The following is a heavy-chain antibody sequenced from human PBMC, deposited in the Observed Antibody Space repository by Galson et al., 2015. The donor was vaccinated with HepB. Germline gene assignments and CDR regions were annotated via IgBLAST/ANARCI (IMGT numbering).Heavy chain of an antibody. CDR1: GFTFSSYS. J-gene: IGHJ4*02. CDR2: ISSSSYI. D-gene: IGHD6-19*01. Sequence: SLRLSCAASGFTFSSYSMNWVRQAPGKGLEWVSSISSSSYIYYADSVKGRFTISRDNAKNSLYLQMNSLRAEDTAVYYCARWGGWPELYYFDYWGQGTLVTVSS. V-gene: IGHV3-21*01. CDR3: ARWGGWPELYYFDY.